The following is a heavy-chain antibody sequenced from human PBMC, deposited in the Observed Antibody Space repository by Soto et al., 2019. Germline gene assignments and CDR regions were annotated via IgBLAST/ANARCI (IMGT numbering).Heavy chain of an antibody. CDR3: ARVRHSYCSSTSCPKAWFDP. D-gene: IGHD2-2*01. CDR2: IYYSGST. V-gene: IGHV4-30-4*01. Sequence: QVQLQESGPGLVKPSQTLSLPCTVSGGSISSGDYYWSWIRQPPGKVLEWIGYIYYSGSTYYNPSLKSRVTLSVDTSKNQFSLKLSSVTAADTAVYYCARVRHSYCSSTSCPKAWFDPWGQGTLVTVSS. J-gene: IGHJ5*02. CDR1: GGSISSGDYY.